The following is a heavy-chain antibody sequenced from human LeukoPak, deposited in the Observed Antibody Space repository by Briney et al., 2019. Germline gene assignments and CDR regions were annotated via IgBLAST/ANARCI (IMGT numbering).Heavy chain of an antibody. CDR1: GYTFTSYG. D-gene: IGHD1-26*01. CDR3: VSFSIVVGATTGQFDY. J-gene: IGHJ4*02. V-gene: IGHV1-18*01. CDR2: ISAYNGNT. Sequence: GASVKVSCKASGYTFTSYGISWVRQAPGQGLEWMGWISAYNGNTNYAQKLQGRVTMTTDTSTSTAYMELRSLRSDDTAVYYCVSFSIVVGATTGQFDYWGQGTLVTVSS.